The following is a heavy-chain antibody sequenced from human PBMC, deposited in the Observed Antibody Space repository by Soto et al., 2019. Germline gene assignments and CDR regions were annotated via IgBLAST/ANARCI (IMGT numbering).Heavy chain of an antibody. J-gene: IGHJ6*02. D-gene: IGHD2-15*01. V-gene: IGHV1-69*01. CDR2: IILIFGTA. CDR1: GGTFSSYA. Sequence: QVQLVQSGAEVKKPGSSVKVSCKASGGTFSSYAISWVRQAPGQGLEWMGGIILIFGTANYAQKFQGRVTITADESTSTAYMELSRLCSEDTSVYYWARDPYCSGGSCYAAEGVDVWGQGRTVTVSS. CDR3: ARDPYCSGGSCYAAEGVDV.